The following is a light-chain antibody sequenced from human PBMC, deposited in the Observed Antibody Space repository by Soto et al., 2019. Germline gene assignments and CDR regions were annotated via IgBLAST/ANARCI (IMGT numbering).Light chain of an antibody. Sequence: PSTLSASFGDRVTITCRASQDMNTYIAWYQHTPGKAPKLLIYGASTLQSGVPARFSGSESGAVFTLRISSLQPEDFATYYCQQLNSYPLTFGGGTKVDIK. CDR1: QDMNTY. CDR3: QQLNSYPLT. J-gene: IGKJ4*01. V-gene: IGKV1-9*01. CDR2: GAS.